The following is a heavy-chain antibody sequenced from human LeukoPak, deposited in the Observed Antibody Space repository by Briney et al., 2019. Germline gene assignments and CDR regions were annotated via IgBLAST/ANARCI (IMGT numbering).Heavy chain of an antibody. CDR2: ISYDGSNK. D-gene: IGHD5-18*01. V-gene: IGHV3-30*04. Sequence: PGGSLRLSCAASGFTFSSYAMHWVRQAPGKGLEWVAVISYDGSNKYYADSVKGRFTISRDNSKNTLYLQMNSLRAEDTAVYYCARDRVEYSYGYLRGPGDAFDIWGQGTMVTVSS. CDR1: GFTFSSYA. J-gene: IGHJ3*02. CDR3: ARDRVEYSYGYLRGPGDAFDI.